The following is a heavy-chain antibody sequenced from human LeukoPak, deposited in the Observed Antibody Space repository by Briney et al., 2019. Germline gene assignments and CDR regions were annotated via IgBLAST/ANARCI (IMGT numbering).Heavy chain of an antibody. CDR2: IYHSGST. J-gene: IGHJ4*02. CDR3: ARGCEYSSGWYYFDY. CDR1: GGSISSSNW. Sequence: SETLSLTCAVSGGSISSSNWWSWVRQPPGKGLEWIGEIYHSGSTNYNPSLKSRVTISVDKSKNQFSLKLSSVTAADTAVYYCARGCEYSSGWYYFDYWGQGTLVTVSS. D-gene: IGHD6-19*01. V-gene: IGHV4-4*02.